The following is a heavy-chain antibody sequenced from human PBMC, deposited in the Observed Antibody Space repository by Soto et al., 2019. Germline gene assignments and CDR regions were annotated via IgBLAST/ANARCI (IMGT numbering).Heavy chain of an antibody. CDR3: AMVDNYVTPPPQDV. CDR1: GYIFVNYG. Sequence: QVQLVQSGDEVKKPGASVKVSCKASGYIFVNYGIAWVRQAPGQGLEWMGWISPYSGNTHYAGRVQGRLTMTTDTXXRRPYMELGRLPSDDAAVYYRAMVDNYVTPPPQDVWGQGKPVTVSS. J-gene: IGHJ6*02. D-gene: IGHD3-16*01. V-gene: IGHV1-18*01. CDR2: ISPYSGNT.